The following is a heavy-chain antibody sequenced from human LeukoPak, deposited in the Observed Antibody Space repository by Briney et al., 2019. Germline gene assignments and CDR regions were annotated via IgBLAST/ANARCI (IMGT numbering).Heavy chain of an antibody. V-gene: IGHV4-61*02. D-gene: IGHD3-10*01. CDR3: ARGPYYYGGSAFDI. CDR1: GGSISSGSYY. J-gene: IGHJ3*02. CDR2: IYSSGST. Sequence: PSQTLSPTCTVPGGSISSGSYYGSWIRQPAGKGLEWTGRIYSSGSTNYNPSLKSRVTISVHTSRNQFSLKLSSVTAADTAVYYCARGPYYYGGSAFDIWGQGTMVTVSS.